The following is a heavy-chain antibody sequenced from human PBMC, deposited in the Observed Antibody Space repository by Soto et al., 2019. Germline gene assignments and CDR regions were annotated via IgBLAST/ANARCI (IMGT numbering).Heavy chain of an antibody. CDR2: ISSSGSTI. J-gene: IGHJ4*02. V-gene: IGHV3-48*03. D-gene: IGHD3-3*01. CDR3: ARHRRTIFGVVIGDFDY. Sequence: LRLSCAAPGFTFSSYEMNWVRQAPGKGLEWVSYISSSGSTIYYADSVKGRFTISRDNAKNSLYLQMNSLRAEDTAVYYCARHRRTIFGVVIGDFDYWGQGTLVTVSS. CDR1: GFTFSSYE.